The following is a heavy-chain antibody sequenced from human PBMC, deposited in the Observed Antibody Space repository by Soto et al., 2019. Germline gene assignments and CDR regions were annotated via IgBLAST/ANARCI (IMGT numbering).Heavy chain of an antibody. J-gene: IGHJ3*02. V-gene: IGHV3-30*18. Sequence: QVQLVESGGGVVQPGRSLRLSCAASGFTFSSYGMHWVRQAPGKGLEWVAVISYDGSNKYYADSVKGRFTISRDNSKNTLYPQMNSLRAEDTAVYYCAKDSGDIVVVPAAMFAVGAFDIWGQGTMVTVSS. CDR1: GFTFSSYG. D-gene: IGHD2-2*01. CDR2: ISYDGSNK. CDR3: AKDSGDIVVVPAAMFAVGAFDI.